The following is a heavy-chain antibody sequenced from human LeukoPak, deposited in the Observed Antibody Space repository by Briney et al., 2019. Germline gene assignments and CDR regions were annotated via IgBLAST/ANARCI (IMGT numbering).Heavy chain of an antibody. CDR2: IYHNGNT. CDR3: ASYKTYYDSSDNPFDY. V-gene: IGHV4-38-2*02. D-gene: IGHD3-22*01. Sequence: SEILSLTCTVFGYSISSAYSWGWIRQPPGKGLEWIGSIYHNGNTYYNSSLKSRVTISVDTSENQFSLKLSSVTAADTAVYYCASYKTYYDSSDNPFDYWGQGTLVAVSS. CDR1: GYSISSAYS. J-gene: IGHJ4*02.